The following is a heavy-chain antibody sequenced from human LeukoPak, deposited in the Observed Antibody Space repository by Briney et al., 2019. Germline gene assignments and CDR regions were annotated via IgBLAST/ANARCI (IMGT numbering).Heavy chain of an antibody. CDR3: ARDWGSSGYFDY. CDR1: GFTFSSYE. CDR2: ISSSGSTI. V-gene: IGHV3-48*03. D-gene: IGHD3-22*01. J-gene: IGHJ4*02. Sequence: AGSLRLSCAASGFTFSSYEMNWVRQAPGKGLEWVSYISSSGSTIYYADSVKGRFTISRDNAKNSLYLQMNSLRAEDTAVYYCARDWGSSGYFDYWGQGTLVTVSS.